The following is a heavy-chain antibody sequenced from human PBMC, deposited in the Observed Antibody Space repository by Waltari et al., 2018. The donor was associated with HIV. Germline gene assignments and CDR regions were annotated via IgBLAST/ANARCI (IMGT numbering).Heavy chain of an antibody. D-gene: IGHD5-18*01. CDR3: ARVRSPGYTYGFYFYYYGMDV. Sequence: QVQLQESGPGLVKPSQTLSLTCTVSGGPISSGGSYWSWIRQHPGKDLEWIGFIYYSGSTSYNPSLKSRVTISVDTSKNQFSLKLSSVTAADTAVYYCARVRSPGYTYGFYFYYYGMDVWGQGTTVTVSS. CDR1: GGPISSGGSY. V-gene: IGHV4-31*03. J-gene: IGHJ6*02. CDR2: IYYSGST.